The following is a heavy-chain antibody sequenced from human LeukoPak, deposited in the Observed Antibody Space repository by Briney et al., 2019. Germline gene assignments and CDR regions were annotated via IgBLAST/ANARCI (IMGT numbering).Heavy chain of an antibody. CDR1: GFTFGNYW. V-gene: IGHV3-7*03. Sequence: PGGSLRLSCAASGFTFGNYWMTWVRQAPGKGLECVANIKQDGSEKYFLDSVKGRFTISRDNAKNSLYLQMNSLRAEDTAMYYCARDMSITTVRGVIILDAFDIWGQGTMVTVSS. D-gene: IGHD3-10*01. CDR2: IKQDGSEK. J-gene: IGHJ3*02. CDR3: ARDMSITTVRGVIILDAFDI.